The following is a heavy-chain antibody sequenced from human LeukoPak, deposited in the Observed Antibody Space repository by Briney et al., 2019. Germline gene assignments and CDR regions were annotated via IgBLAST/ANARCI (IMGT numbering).Heavy chain of an antibody. CDR1: GFTFNTYT. D-gene: IGHD3-22*01. CDR3: VRGDSREL. Sequence: GGSLSLSCAVSGFTFNTYTMNWVRQAPGKGLEWVSSIGRSSIDKYYADSVRGRFTISRDNAKNSLYVQMSSLRAEDTAVYYCVRGDSRELWGQGTLVTVSS. CDR2: IGRSSIDK. V-gene: IGHV3-21*01. J-gene: IGHJ4*02.